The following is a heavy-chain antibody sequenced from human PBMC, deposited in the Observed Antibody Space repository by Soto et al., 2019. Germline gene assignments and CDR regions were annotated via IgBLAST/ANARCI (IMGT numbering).Heavy chain of an antibody. D-gene: IGHD1-26*01. J-gene: IGHJ4*02. Sequence: VQLLESGGGLVQPGGSLSLSCAASGFTFNNYAMNWVRQAPGKGLEWVSEIRNSGGFTYYADSVKGRFTISRDNSKNTLYLHMNSLRAEDTALYYCAKDYFETKGSYFFDYWGQGTLVTVSS. CDR1: GFTFNNYA. CDR3: AKDYFETKGSYFFDY. CDR2: IRNSGGFT. V-gene: IGHV3-23*01.